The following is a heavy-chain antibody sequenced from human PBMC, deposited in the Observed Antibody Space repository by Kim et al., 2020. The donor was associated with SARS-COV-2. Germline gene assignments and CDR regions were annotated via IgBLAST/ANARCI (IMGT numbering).Heavy chain of an antibody. D-gene: IGHD5-12*01. Sequence: GGSLRLSCAASGFTFSSYGMHWVRQAPGKGLEWVAVISYDGSNKYYADSVKGRFTISRDNSKNTLYLQMNSLRAEDTAVYYCAKDGMATSTAGDYYYYG. CDR2: ISYDGSNK. CDR1: GFTFSSYG. J-gene: IGHJ6*01. V-gene: IGHV3-30*18. CDR3: AKDGMATSTAGDYYYYG.